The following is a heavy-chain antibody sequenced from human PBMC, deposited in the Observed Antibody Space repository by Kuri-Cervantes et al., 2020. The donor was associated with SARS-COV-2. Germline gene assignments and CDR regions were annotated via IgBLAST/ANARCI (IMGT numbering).Heavy chain of an antibody. J-gene: IGHJ6*02. CDR1: GGSISSSSYY. CDR2: ISSSSSTI. Sequence: ETLSLTCTVSGGSISSSSYYWGWVRQAPGKGLEWVSYISSSSSTIYYADSVKGRFTISRDNAKNSLYLQMNSLRGEDTAVYYCARDSKSITIFGVVPYDMDVWGQGTTVTVSS. CDR3: ARDSKSITIFGVVPYDMDV. D-gene: IGHD3-3*01. V-gene: IGHV3-48*01.